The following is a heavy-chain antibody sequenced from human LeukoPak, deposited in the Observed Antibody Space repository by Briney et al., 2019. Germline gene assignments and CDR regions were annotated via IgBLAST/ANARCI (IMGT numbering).Heavy chain of an antibody. V-gene: IGHV3-13*01. J-gene: IGHJ2*01. CDR3: AREVHDSRSSGWSLDI. D-gene: IGHD3-22*01. Sequence: GGSLRLSCAASGFTFSTYDLHWVRQATGKGLEWVSGIGTAHDTYYPGPVQGRFTISRKNAKDSLYLQMNSLRADDTAVYFCAREVHDSRSSGWSLDIWGRGTLVTVSS. CDR2: IGTAHDT. CDR1: GFTFSTYD.